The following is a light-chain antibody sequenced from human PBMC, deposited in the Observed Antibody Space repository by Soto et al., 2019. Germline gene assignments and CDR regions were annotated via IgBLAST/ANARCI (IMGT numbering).Light chain of an antibody. J-gene: IGLJ2*01. CDR3: CSYTGSHTVV. Sequence: QSALTQPASVSGSPGQSITISCSGTSSDVGGYNLVSWYQQHPSKAPKLMIYEVTKRPSGVSNRFFGSKSGNTASLTISGLQIEDEADYHCCSYTGSHTVVFGGGTKLTVL. V-gene: IGLV2-23*02. CDR1: SSDVGGYNL. CDR2: EVT.